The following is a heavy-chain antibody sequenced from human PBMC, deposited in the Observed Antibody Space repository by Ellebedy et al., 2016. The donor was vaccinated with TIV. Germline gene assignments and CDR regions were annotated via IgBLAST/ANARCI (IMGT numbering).Heavy chain of an antibody. J-gene: IGHJ4*02. CDR2: INESGGDT. CDR3: AKEGWKPLDH. V-gene: IGHV3-23*01. CDR1: GFTFSNYA. D-gene: IGHD1-1*01. Sequence: PGGSLRLSCATSGFTFSNYAMTRVRQAPGKGLEWVSSINESGGDTYYADSVKGRFTISRDNSKNTLYLQMNRLRAEDTAVYYCAKEGWKPLDHWGQGTLVTVSS.